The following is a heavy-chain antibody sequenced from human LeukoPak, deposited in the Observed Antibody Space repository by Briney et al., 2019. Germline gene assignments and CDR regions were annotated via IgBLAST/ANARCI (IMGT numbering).Heavy chain of an antibody. CDR3: AIGGDSSTSCYRCFNY. CDR1: GYSFTNYW. V-gene: IGHV5-51*01. CDR2: IYPDDSDT. D-gene: IGHD2-2*01. Sequence: GESLKISCEGSGYSFTNYWIGWVRQLPGKGLEWMGIIYPDDSDTRYSPSFQGQVTISADKSIGTAYLQWSSLKASDTAMYYCAIGGDSSTSCYRCFNYWGQGTLVTVSS. J-gene: IGHJ4*02.